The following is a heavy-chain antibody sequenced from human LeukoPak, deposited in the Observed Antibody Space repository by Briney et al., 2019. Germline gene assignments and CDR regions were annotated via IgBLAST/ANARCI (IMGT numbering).Heavy chain of an antibody. CDR2: IYYSGST. V-gene: IGHV4-30-4*08. CDR1: GGSISSGDYY. J-gene: IGHJ4*02. CDR3: ARDRRSLYDFWSGSYMGGYFDY. Sequence: SETLSLTCTVSGGSISSGDYYWSWSRQPPGKGLEWIGYIYYSGSTYYNPSLKSRVTISVDTSKNQFSLKLGSVTAADTAVYYCARDRRSLYDFWSGSYMGGYFDYWGQGTLVTVSS. D-gene: IGHD3-3*01.